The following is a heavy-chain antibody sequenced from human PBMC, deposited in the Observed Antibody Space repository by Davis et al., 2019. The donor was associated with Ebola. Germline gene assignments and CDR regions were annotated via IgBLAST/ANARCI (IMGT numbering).Heavy chain of an antibody. CDR1: GVGFSSYS. Sequence: GESLKISCAASGVGFSSYSMNWVRQTPGKGLEWLSYISSSSSTIYYADSVKGRFTISRDNAKNSLYLQMNSLRDEDTAVYYCARVRSYYGDSDYWGQGTLVTVSS. CDR3: ARVRSYYGDSDY. V-gene: IGHV3-48*02. CDR2: ISSSSSTI. D-gene: IGHD4-17*01. J-gene: IGHJ4*02.